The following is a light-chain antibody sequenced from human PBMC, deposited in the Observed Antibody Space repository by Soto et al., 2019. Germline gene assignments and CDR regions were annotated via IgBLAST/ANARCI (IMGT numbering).Light chain of an antibody. CDR3: EPGSNWPLT. CDR1: QSVSSS. V-gene: IGKV3-11*01. Sequence: EIVLTQSPATLSLSPGERATLSFRASQSVSSSLAWYQKKPGQAPRLLIYDASNSATGITARFSVTGSGTDFNLTISSLETEDFAVDDGEPGSNWPLTFGGGTNVEIK. J-gene: IGKJ4*01. CDR2: DAS.